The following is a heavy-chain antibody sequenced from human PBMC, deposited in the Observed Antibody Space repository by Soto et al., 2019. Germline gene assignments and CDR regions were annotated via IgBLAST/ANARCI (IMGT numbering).Heavy chain of an antibody. Sequence: EVQLVESGGGLVQPGGSLKLSCAASGFSISGSAIHWVRQASGKGLEWVARIRDKTNGYASGYAASVQGRFTISRDDSKNTGFLQMNSLKSEDTAVYYCTRLDASGDRALDIWGQGTMVTVSS. CDR1: GFSISGSA. CDR2: IRDKTNGYAS. J-gene: IGHJ3*02. V-gene: IGHV3-73*01. CDR3: TRLDASGDRALDI.